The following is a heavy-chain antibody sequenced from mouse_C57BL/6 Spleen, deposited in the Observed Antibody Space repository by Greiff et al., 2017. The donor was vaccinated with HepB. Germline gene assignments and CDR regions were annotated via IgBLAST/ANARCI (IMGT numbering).Heavy chain of an antibody. CDR3: ARGRDSSGYVTWFAY. V-gene: IGHV1-61*01. CDR1: GYTFTSYW. D-gene: IGHD3-2*02. J-gene: IGHJ3*01. Sequence: VQLQQPGAELVRPGSSVKLSCKASGYTFTSYWMDWVKQRPGQGLEWIGNIYPSDSETHYNQKFKDKATLTVDKSSSTAYMQLSSLTSEDSAVYYCARGRDSSGYVTWFAYWGQGTLVTVSA. CDR2: IYPSDSET.